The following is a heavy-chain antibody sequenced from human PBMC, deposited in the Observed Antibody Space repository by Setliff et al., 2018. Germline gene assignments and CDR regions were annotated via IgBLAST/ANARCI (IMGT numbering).Heavy chain of an antibody. CDR3: ARDQYTSGWYGPPESYFDC. V-gene: IGHV4-59*01. CDR2: IQNGGNT. J-gene: IGHJ4*01. Sequence: KPSETLSLTCTVSGDSISRYYWSWIRQPPGKGLEWIGYIQNGGNTKYNPSLGSRITMSVDTSKKQFSLKLSSVTAADTAVYYCARDQYTSGWYGPPESYFDCWGLGILVTVSS. D-gene: IGHD6-19*01. CDR1: GDSISRYY.